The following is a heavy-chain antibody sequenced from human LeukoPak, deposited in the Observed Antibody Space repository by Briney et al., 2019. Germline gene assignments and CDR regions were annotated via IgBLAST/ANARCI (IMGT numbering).Heavy chain of an antibody. CDR2: INTNTGNP. V-gene: IGHV7-4-1*02. CDR1: GYAFTSYD. Sequence: GASVKVSCKASGYAFTSYDINWVREATGQGLEWMGWINTNTGNPTYAQGFTGRFVFSLDTSVSTAYLQISSLKAEDTAVYYCARARGYYDSSGYPYWGQGTLVTVSS. D-gene: IGHD3-22*01. CDR3: ARARGYYDSSGYPY. J-gene: IGHJ4*02.